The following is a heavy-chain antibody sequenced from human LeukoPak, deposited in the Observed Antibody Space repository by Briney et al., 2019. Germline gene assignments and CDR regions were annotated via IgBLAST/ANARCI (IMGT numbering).Heavy chain of an antibody. CDR1: GFTFSSYG. CDR2: ISYDGSNK. CDR3: ARDLSKRDYDSSGYYFDY. J-gene: IGHJ4*02. D-gene: IGHD3-22*01. V-gene: IGHV3-30*03. Sequence: GRSLRLSCAASGFTFSSYGMHWVRQAPGKGLEWVAVISYDGSNKYYADSVKGRFTISRDNSKNTLYLQMNSLRAEDTAVYYCARDLSKRDYDSSGYYFDYWGQGTLVTVSS.